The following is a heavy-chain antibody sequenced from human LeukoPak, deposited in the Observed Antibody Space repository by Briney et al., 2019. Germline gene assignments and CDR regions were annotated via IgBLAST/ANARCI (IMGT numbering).Heavy chain of an antibody. V-gene: IGHV1-69*13. Sequence: ASVKVSCKASGGTLGSYAISWVRQAPGQGLEWRGGIIPIFGTANYAQKFQGRVTITADESTSTAYMELSSLRSEDTAVYYCARDTGNVSLDYWGQGTLVTVSS. CDR3: ARDTGNVSLDY. J-gene: IGHJ4*02. CDR2: IIPIFGTA. D-gene: IGHD1-1*01. CDR1: GGTLGSYA.